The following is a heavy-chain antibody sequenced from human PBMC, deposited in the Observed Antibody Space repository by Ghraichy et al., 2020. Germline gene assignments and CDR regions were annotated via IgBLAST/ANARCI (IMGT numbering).Heavy chain of an antibody. Sequence: SETLSLTCAVSGGSISSSNWWSWVRQPPGKGLEWIGEIYHSGSTNYNPSLKSRVTISVDKSKNQFSLKLSSVTAADTAVYYCATMLVGATTLNHFDLWGRGTLVTVSS. D-gene: IGHD1-26*01. CDR2: IYHSGST. J-gene: IGHJ2*01. CDR1: GGSISSSNW. CDR3: ATMLVGATTLNHFDL. V-gene: IGHV4-4*02.